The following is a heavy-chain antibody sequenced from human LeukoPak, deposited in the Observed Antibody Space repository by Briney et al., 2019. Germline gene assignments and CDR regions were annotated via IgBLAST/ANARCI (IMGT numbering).Heavy chain of an antibody. CDR3: ARDRYSYGVFDY. Sequence: SETLSLTCTVSGGSISSGGYYWSWIRQPPGKGLEWIGYIYHSGSTYYNPSLKSRVTISVDRSKNQFSLKLSSVTAADTAVYYCARDRYSYGVFDYWGQGTLVTVSS. CDR2: IYHSGST. D-gene: IGHD5-18*01. CDR1: GGSISSGGYY. V-gene: IGHV4-30-2*01. J-gene: IGHJ4*02.